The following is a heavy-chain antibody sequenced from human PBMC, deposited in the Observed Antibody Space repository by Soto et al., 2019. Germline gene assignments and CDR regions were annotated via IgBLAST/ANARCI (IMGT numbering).Heavy chain of an antibody. Sequence: QVQLVQSGAEVKKTGSSVKVSCKTSGGTFSTFGISWVRQAPGQGLEWMGGIIPFFGTAEYSQKFEDRITITADESTNTVYMDLRSLTSEDTAIYYCARVRWLSEYDILTGYYIFDQWGRGTLVTVSS. D-gene: IGHD3-9*01. CDR3: ARVRWLSEYDILTGYYIFDQ. J-gene: IGHJ4*02. V-gene: IGHV1-69*01. CDR2: IIPFFGTA. CDR1: GGTFSTFG.